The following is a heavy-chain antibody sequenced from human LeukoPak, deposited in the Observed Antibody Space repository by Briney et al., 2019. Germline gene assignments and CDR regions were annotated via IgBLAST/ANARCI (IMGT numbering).Heavy chain of an antibody. D-gene: IGHD3-9*01. CDR2: IYTSEST. V-gene: IGHV4-4*09. Sequence: PSETLSLTCTVSGGSISSYYWSWIRQPPGKGLEWIGYIYTSESTNYNPSLTSRVTMSVDTSKNQFSLKLSSVTAADTAVYYCASNTKLAWFDPWGQGTLVTVSS. CDR3: ASNTKLAWFDP. J-gene: IGHJ5*02. CDR1: GGSISSYY.